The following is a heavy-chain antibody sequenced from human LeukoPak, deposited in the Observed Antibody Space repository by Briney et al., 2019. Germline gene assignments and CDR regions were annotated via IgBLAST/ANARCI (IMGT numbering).Heavy chain of an antibody. V-gene: IGHV3-23*01. J-gene: IGHJ3*02. CDR2: IGAKSLGT. Sequence: PGGSLRLSCVVSGFTFATYGMSWVRQAPGQGLEWVSGIGAKSLGTSYAASVKGRFTISRDNSKKTLSLHMDSLRAEDTAIYYCAKDFNIVDAFDMWGLGSTVIVSS. CDR3: AKDFNIVDAFDM. CDR1: GFTFATYG. D-gene: IGHD1-26*01.